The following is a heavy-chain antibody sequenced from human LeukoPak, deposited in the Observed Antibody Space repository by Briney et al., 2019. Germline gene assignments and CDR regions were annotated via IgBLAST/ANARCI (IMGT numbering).Heavy chain of an antibody. D-gene: IGHD2-2*01. V-gene: IGHV3-23*01. J-gene: IGHJ4*02. CDR1: GFTFSSYA. CDR3: AKDYIGYDQDFDY. Sequence: GGSLRLSCAASGFTFSSYAMSWVRQAPGKGLEWVSSISGSGYNTYYANSVKGRFSISRDNSKNTLDLQMNSLRAEDAAVYYCAKDYIGYDQDFDYWGQGTLVTVSS. CDR2: ISGSGYNT.